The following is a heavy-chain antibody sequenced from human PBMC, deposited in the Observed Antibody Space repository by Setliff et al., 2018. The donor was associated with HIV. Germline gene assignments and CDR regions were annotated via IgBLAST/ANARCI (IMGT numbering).Heavy chain of an antibody. D-gene: IGHD1-1*01. V-gene: IGHV1-18*01. CDR2: ISAYNGDT. J-gene: IGHJ4*02. CDR3: ARQLSNSLES. Sequence: PSVKVSCKASGYTFTSYGISWVRQAPGQGLEWMGWISAYNGDTNIPQRFRGRVTMTRDTSINTAYMELSGLRSDDTAVYYCARQLSNSLESWGQGTPVTVSS. CDR1: GYTFTSYG.